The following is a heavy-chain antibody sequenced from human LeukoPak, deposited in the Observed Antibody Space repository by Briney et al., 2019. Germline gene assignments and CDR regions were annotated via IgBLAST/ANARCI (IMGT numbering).Heavy chain of an antibody. CDR1: GFTFSSYA. Sequence: PGGSLRLSCAASGFTFSSYAMSWVRQAPGKGLEWVSAISGSGGSTYYAESVKGRFTISRDNSKNTLYLQMNSLRAEDTAVYYCALGGDYYDSSGYWAYWGQGTLVTVSS. V-gene: IGHV3-23*01. CDR3: ALGGDYYDSSGYWAY. CDR2: ISGSGGST. J-gene: IGHJ4*02. D-gene: IGHD3-22*01.